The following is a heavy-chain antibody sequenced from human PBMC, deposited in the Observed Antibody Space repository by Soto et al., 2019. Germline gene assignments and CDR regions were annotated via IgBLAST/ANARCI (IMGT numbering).Heavy chain of an antibody. D-gene: IGHD3-3*01. CDR2: IYYSGST. Sequence: SETLSLTCTVSGGSISSGGYYWSWIRQHPGKGLEWIGYIYYSGSTYYNPSLKSRVTISVDTSKNQFSLKLSSVTAADTAVYYCAMRGYDFWSGYFWANDAFDIWGQGTMVTVSS. V-gene: IGHV4-31*03. CDR3: AMRGYDFWSGYFWANDAFDI. CDR1: GGSISSGGYY. J-gene: IGHJ3*02.